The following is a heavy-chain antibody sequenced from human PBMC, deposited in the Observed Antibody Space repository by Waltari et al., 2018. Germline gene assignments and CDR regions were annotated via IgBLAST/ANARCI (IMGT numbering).Heavy chain of an antibody. V-gene: IGHV3-7*01. J-gene: IGHJ4*02. Sequence: EVQLVESGGGLVQPGGSLRRSCAASGIAFSSFWMTWVRQAPGKGLEWVANIKQDGSEEYYVDSVKCRFTISKDNAKNSLYLQMNSLRADDTAVYFCARERRGQSGWYYFDFWGQGSLVTVSS. CDR1: GIAFSSFW. CDR2: IKQDGSEE. D-gene: IGHD6-19*01. CDR3: ARERRGQSGWYYFDF.